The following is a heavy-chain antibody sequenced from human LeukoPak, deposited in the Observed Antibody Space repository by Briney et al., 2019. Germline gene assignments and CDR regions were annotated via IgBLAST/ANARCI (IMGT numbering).Heavy chain of an antibody. Sequence: ASVKVSCKAFGYTFTSNYMHWVRQAPGQGPEWMGVISPSGGSTTYAQKFQGRVTLTRDMSTSTDYLELSSLRSEDTAVYYCAREGGSSSWPSWFDPWGQGTLVTVSS. D-gene: IGHD6-13*01. V-gene: IGHV1-46*01. CDR3: AREGGSSSWPSWFDP. J-gene: IGHJ5*02. CDR1: GYTFTSNY. CDR2: ISPSGGST.